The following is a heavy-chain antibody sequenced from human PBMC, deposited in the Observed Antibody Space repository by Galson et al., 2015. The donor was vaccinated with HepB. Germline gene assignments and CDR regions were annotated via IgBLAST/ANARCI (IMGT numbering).Heavy chain of an antibody. CDR3: ARERELTVRGFYSQGKIDY. D-gene: IGHD3-10*01. CDR2: ISAYNGNT. Sequence: SVKVSCKASGYTFTSYGISWVRQAPGQGLEWMGWISAYNGNTNYAQKLQGRVTMTTDTSTSTAYMELRSLRSDDTAVYYCARERELTVRGFYSQGKIDYWGQGTLVTVSS. V-gene: IGHV1-18*01. CDR1: GYTFTSYG. J-gene: IGHJ4*02.